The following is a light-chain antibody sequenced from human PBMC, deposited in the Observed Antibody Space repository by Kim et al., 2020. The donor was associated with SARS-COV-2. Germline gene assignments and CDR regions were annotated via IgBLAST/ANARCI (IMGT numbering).Light chain of an antibody. J-gene: IGLJ1*01. CDR1: SSDVGGYNY. CDR3: SSFAGTTYI. V-gene: IGLV2-8*01. Sequence: QSALTQPPSASGSPGQSVTISCTGTSSDVGGYNYVSWFQQHPGKAPKLIISEVNKRPSGVPDRFSGSKSGNTASLTVSGLQAEDEADYYCSSFAGTTYIFGTGTQLTVL. CDR2: EVN.